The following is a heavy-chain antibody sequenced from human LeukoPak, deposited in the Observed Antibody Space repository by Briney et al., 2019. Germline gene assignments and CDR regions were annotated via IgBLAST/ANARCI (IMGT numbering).Heavy chain of an antibody. CDR2: INSDGSST. CDR1: GFTFSSYW. D-gene: IGHD5-18*01. V-gene: IGHV3-74*01. Sequence: PGGSLRLSCAASGFTFSSYWMHWVRQAPGKGLVWVSRINSDGSSTSYADSVKGRFTISRDNAKNTLYLQMNSLRAEDTAVYYCARVKGGYSLANPWDQGTLVTVSS. J-gene: IGHJ5*02. CDR3: ARVKGGYSLANP.